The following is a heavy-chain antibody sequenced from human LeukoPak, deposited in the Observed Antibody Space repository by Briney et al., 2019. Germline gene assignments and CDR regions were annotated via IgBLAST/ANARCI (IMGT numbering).Heavy chain of an antibody. CDR2: LSGSGITT. V-gene: IGHV3-23*01. J-gene: IGHJ4*01. Sequence: GGSLRLSCAASGFTFSNSAKSWVRQAPGKGLEWVSTLSGSGITTYYADSVKGRFTISRDNSKNTLYLQMNSLRAEDTAVYYCAKGIYSSGWSYFDYWGHGTLVTVSS. D-gene: IGHD6-19*01. CDR1: GFTFSNSA. CDR3: AKGIYSSGWSYFDY.